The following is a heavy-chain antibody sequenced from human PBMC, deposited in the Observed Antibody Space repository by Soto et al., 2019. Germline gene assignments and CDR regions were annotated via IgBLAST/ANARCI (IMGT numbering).Heavy chain of an antibody. CDR2: IYYSGST. CDR3: ARYNWGAMGAFDI. V-gene: IGHV4-59*01. CDR1: GGSISSYY. J-gene: IGHJ3*02. Sequence: QVQLQESGPGLVKPSETLSLTCTVSGGSISSYYWSWIRQPPGKGLEWIGYIYYSGSTNYNPSIKSRVTISVDTSKNQFSLKLSSVTAADTAVYYCARYNWGAMGAFDIWGQGTMVTVSS. D-gene: IGHD1-1*01.